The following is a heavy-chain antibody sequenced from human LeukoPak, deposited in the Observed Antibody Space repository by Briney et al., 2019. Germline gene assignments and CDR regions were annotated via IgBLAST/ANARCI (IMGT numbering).Heavy chain of an antibody. CDR3: ARHGAGYYDSFDY. V-gene: IGHV4-59*08. CDR2: IYYSGST. J-gene: IGHJ4*02. Sequence: SETLSLTCTVSGGSISSYYWSWIRQPPGKGLEWIGYIYYSGSTNYNPSPKSRVTISVDTSKNQFSLKLSSVTAADTAVYYCARHGAGYYDSFDYWGQGTLVTVSS. D-gene: IGHD3-22*01. CDR1: GGSISSYY.